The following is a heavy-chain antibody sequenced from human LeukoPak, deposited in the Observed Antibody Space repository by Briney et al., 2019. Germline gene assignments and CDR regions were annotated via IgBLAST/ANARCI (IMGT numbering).Heavy chain of an antibody. CDR3: ARDQGGGATDFDY. CDR2: INPNSGGT. D-gene: IGHD1-26*01. V-gene: IGHV1-2*02. J-gene: IGHJ4*02. CDR1: GGTFSSYA. Sequence: GASVKVSCKASGGTFSSYAISWVRQAPGQGLEWMGWINPNSGGTNFAQKFQGRVTLTRDTSISTVYMELSRVTSDDTAVYYCARDQGGGATDFDYWGQGTLVTVSS.